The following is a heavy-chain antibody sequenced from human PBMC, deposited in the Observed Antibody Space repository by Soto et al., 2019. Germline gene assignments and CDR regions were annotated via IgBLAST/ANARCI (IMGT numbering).Heavy chain of an antibody. V-gene: IGHV1-69*13. CDR3: ARPCTIFGVVIESIDY. D-gene: IGHD3-3*01. CDR1: GGTFSSYA. CDR2: IIPIFGTA. J-gene: IGHJ4*02. Sequence: GASVKVSCKASGGTFSSYAISWVRQAPGQGLEWMGGIIPIFGTANYAQKFQGRVTITADESTSTAYMELRSLRSDDTAVYYCARPCTIFGVVIESIDYWGQGTRVTVFS.